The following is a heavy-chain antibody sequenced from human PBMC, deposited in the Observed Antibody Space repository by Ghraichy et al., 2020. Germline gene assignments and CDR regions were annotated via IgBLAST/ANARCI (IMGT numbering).Heavy chain of an antibody. CDR2: IYYSGST. CDR1: GGSISSYY. Sequence: SETLSLTCTVSGGSISSYYWSWIRQPPGKGLEWIGYIYYSGSTNYNPSLKSRVTISVDTSKNQFSLKLSSVTAADTAVYYCARAWSSSSWYVGQAYYYYGMDVWGQGTPVTVSS. J-gene: IGHJ6*02. V-gene: IGHV4-59*01. D-gene: IGHD6-13*01. CDR3: ARAWSSSSWYVGQAYYYYGMDV.